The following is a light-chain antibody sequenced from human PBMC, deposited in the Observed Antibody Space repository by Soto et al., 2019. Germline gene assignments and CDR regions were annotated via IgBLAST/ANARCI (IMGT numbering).Light chain of an antibody. V-gene: IGKV1-39*01. Sequence: DIQMTQSPSSLSASVGDSVTITCRASQSISSYLNWYQQKPWKAPNLLIFTSSNLQSGVPSRFSGSGSGTDFTLTISSLQPEDFATYYCQQSDSTPLTFGGGTKVEIK. CDR3: QQSDSTPLT. CDR1: QSISSY. CDR2: TSS. J-gene: IGKJ4*01.